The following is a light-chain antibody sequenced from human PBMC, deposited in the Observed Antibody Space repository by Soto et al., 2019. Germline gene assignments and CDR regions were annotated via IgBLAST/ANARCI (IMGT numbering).Light chain of an antibody. V-gene: IGLV2-14*01. CDR1: SSDVGGYNY. Sequence: QSVLTQPASVSGSPGQSIIISCTGTSSDVGGYNYVSWYQHHPGKAPKLMIYEVSNRPSGVSNRFSGSKSGNTASLTISGLQGEDEAEYYCTSYTSGSTVVFGGGTKLTVL. CDR3: TSYTSGSTVV. CDR2: EVS. J-gene: IGLJ3*02.